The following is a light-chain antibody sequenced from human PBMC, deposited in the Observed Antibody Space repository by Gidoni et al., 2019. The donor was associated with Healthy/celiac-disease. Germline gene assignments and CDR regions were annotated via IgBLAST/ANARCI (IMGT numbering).Light chain of an antibody. Sequence: EVGLTQSPATLSLSPGERATLSCRASQSVSSYLAWYQQKPGQAPRLLIYDASNRATGIPARFSGSGSGTDFTLTISSLEPEDFAVYYCQQRSNWPRTFXQXTKVEIK. CDR1: QSVSSY. CDR3: QQRSNWPRT. J-gene: IGKJ1*01. V-gene: IGKV3-11*01. CDR2: DAS.